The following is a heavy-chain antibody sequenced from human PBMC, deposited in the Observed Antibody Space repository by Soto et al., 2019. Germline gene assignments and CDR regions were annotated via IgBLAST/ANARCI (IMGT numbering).Heavy chain of an antibody. J-gene: IGHJ4*02. CDR3: AGPESRYARRTICCAFDY. D-gene: IGHD2-8*01. Sequence: QVQLVQSGAEVKKPGSSVKVSCKASGGTFSSYAISWVRQAPGQGLEWMGGIIPIFGTANYAQKFQGRVTITADESTSAACVELGSLGSEDTAAYYCAGPESRYARRTICCAFDYWGQGPLVTVSS. V-gene: IGHV1-69*01. CDR2: IIPIFGTA. CDR1: GGTFSSYA.